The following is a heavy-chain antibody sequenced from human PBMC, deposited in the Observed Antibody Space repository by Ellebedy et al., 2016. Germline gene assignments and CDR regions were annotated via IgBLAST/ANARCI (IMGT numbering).Heavy chain of an antibody. Sequence: GGSPRLSCAASGFTFSSYSMNWVRQAPGKGLEWVSYTSSSSSTIYYADSVKGRFTISRDNAKNTLYLQMNSLRAEDTAVYYCARVSYYYDSSGYYMGHGIDYWGQGTLVTVSS. CDR1: GFTFSSYS. CDR3: ARVSYYYDSSGYYMGHGIDY. CDR2: TSSSSSTI. V-gene: IGHV3-48*01. D-gene: IGHD3-22*01. J-gene: IGHJ4*02.